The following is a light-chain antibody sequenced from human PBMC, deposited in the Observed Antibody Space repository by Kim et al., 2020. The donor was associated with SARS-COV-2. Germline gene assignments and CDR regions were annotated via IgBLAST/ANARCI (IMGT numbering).Light chain of an antibody. J-gene: IGLJ3*02. CDR3: QTWDSRLV. CDR2: QDN. Sequence: SYELTQPPSVSVSPGQTATITCSGHELGKTYVAWYQQKAGQSPVVVIYQDNKRPSGVPERLSGSNSGNTATLTITGTQSMDEADYFCQTWDSRLVFGGGTKLTVL. V-gene: IGLV3-1*01. CDR1: ELGKTY.